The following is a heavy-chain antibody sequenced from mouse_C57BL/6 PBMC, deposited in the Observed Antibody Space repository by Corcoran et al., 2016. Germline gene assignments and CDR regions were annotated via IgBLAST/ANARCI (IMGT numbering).Heavy chain of an antibody. V-gene: IGHV1-80*01. CDR2: IYPGDGDT. J-gene: IGHJ3*01. CDR1: GYAFSSYW. CDR3: ARQGYDYDWFAY. D-gene: IGHD2-4*01. Sequence: QVQLQQSGAELEKPGASVKISCKASGYAFSSYWMNWVKQRPGKGLEWIGQIYPGDGDTNYNGKFKGKDTLTADKSSSTAYMQLSSLTSEDSAVYFCARQGYDYDWFAYWGQGTLVTVSA.